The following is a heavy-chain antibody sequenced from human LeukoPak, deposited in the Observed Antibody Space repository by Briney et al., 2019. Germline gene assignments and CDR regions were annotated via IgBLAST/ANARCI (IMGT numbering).Heavy chain of an antibody. CDR3: ARACGAYLRHLDY. V-gene: IGHV3-53*01. Sequence: GGSLRLSCAASGFTVSSNYMSWVRQAPGKGLEWVSIIYNGGSTYYADSVKGRFTISRDNSKNTLYLQMNTVRAEDTAVYYCARACGAYLRHLDYWGQGTLVTVSS. CDR2: IYNGGST. CDR1: GFTVSSNY. J-gene: IGHJ4*02. D-gene: IGHD1-26*01.